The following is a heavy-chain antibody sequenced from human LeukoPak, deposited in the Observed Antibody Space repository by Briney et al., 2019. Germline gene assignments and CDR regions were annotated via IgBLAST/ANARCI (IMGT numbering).Heavy chain of an antibody. CDR1: GGSFSGYY. J-gene: IGHJ5*02. D-gene: IGHD2-21*02. V-gene: IGHV4-34*01. CDR3: ARDMTARRPNWFDP. CDR2: INHSGST. Sequence: PSETLSLTCAVYGGSFSGYYWSWIRQPPGKGLEWIGEINHSGSTNYNPSLKSRVTMSVDTSKNQFSLKLSSVTAADTAVYYCARDMTARRPNWFDPWGQGTLVTVSS.